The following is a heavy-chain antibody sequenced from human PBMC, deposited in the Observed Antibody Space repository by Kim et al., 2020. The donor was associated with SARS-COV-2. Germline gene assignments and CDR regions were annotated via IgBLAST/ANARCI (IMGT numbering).Heavy chain of an antibody. V-gene: IGHV1-2*02. D-gene: IGHD6-25*01. Sequence: NYAQRFRGRVTMTRDTSISTAYMELSRLGSDDTAVYCCAGDYSSAEFDYWGQGTLVTVSS. J-gene: IGHJ4*02. CDR3: AGDYSSAEFDY.